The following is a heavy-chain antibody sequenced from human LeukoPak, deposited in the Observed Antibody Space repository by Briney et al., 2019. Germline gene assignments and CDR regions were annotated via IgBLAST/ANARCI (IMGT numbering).Heavy chain of an antibody. D-gene: IGHD6-19*01. CDR3: AKEPQWPPLREDI. J-gene: IGHJ3*02. V-gene: IGHV3-48*01. CDR1: GFTFNSYS. CDR2: ISSSSSTI. Sequence: GSLRLSCAASGFTFNSYSMNWVRQAPGKGLEWVSYISSSSSTIYYADSVKGRFTISRDNAKNSLYLQMNSLRAEDTAVYYCAKEPQWPPLREDIWGQGTMVTVSS.